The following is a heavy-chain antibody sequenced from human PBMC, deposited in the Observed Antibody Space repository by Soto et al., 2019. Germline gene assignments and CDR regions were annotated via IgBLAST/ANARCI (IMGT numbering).Heavy chain of an antibody. V-gene: IGHV4-61*01. CDR3: AREGGLYCSGGSCYSWFDP. CDR2: IYYSGST. J-gene: IGHJ5*02. CDR1: GGSVSSGSYY. D-gene: IGHD2-15*01. Sequence: QVQLQESGPGLVKPSETLSLTCTVSGGSVSSGSYYWSWIRQSPGKGLEWIGYIYYSGSTNYNPSLKSRVTISVDTSKNQFSLKLSSVTAADTAVYYCAREGGLYCSGGSCYSWFDPWGQGTLVTVSS.